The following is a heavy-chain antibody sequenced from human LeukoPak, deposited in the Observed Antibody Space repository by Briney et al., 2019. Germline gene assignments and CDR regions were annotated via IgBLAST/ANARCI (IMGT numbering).Heavy chain of an antibody. CDR2: SHYSGST. V-gene: IGHV4-59*01. Sequence: SENLSLTCSVSGGSISTYYWTWIRQTPGKGLEWIGYSHYSGSTNYNPSLKSRVTISVDTSKNQFSLRLNSVTAADTAIYYCARAPRGESDAASGFYGMDVWAKGPRSPSR. CDR3: ARAPRGESDAASGFYGMDV. CDR1: GGSISTYY. J-gene: IGHJ6*02. D-gene: IGHD3-22*01.